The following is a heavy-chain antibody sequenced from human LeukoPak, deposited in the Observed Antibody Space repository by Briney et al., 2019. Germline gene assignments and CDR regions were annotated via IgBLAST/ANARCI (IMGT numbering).Heavy chain of an antibody. V-gene: IGHV1-8*01. CDR1: GYTFTSYD. CDR2: MNPNSGNT. D-gene: IGHD4-23*01. Sequence: ASVKVSCKASGYTFTSYDINWVRQATGQGLEWMGWMNPNSGNTGYAQNLQGRVTMTTDTFTNTAYMELRSLTSDDTAVYYCARESGGNSDYWGQGALVTVSS. CDR3: ARESGGNSDY. J-gene: IGHJ4*02.